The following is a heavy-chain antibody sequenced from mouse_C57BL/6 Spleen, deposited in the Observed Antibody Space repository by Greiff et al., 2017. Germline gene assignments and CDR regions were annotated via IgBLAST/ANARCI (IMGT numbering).Heavy chain of an antibody. V-gene: IGHV1-42*01. J-gene: IGHJ3*01. CDR2: INPSTGGT. Sequence: EVKLMESGPELVKPGASVKISCKASGYSFTGYYMNWVKQSPEKSLEWIGEINPSTGGTTYNQKFKAKATLTVDKSSSTAYMQLKSLTSEDSAVYYCARGPSNPPFAYWGQGTLVTVSA. D-gene: IGHD2-10*02. CDR1: GYSFTGYY. CDR3: ARGPSNPPFAY.